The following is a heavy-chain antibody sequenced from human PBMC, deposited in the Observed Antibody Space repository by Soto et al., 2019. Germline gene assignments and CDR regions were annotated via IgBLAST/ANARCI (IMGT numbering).Heavy chain of an antibody. Sequence: PGGSLRLSCAASGFIFSSYGMHWVRQAPGKGLEWVAGISYDGSNQYYADSVKGRFTISRDNSKNTLYLQLNSLRAEDTAVYYCAKDNYYHDTTGFYIFDSWGQGTLVTVSS. D-gene: IGHD3-22*01. CDR1: GFIFSSYG. V-gene: IGHV3-30*18. CDR3: AKDNYYHDTTGFYIFDS. J-gene: IGHJ4*02. CDR2: ISYDGSNQ.